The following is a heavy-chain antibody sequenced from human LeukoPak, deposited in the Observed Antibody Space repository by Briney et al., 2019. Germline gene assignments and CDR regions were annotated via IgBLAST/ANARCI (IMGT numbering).Heavy chain of an antibody. D-gene: IGHD3-22*01. Sequence: ASVKVSCKASGYTFTGYYMHWVRQAPGQGLEWMGWINPNSGGTNYAQKFQGWVTMTRDTSISTAYMELSRLRSDDTAVYYCAAYYYDSSGHDYWGQGTLVTVSS. J-gene: IGHJ4*02. V-gene: IGHV1-2*04. CDR3: AAYYYDSSGHDY. CDR1: GYTFTGYY. CDR2: INPNSGGT.